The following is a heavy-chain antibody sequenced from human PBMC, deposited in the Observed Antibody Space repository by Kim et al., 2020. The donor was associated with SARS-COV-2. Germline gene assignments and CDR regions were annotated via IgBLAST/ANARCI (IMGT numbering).Heavy chain of an antibody. CDR2: ISSSSSYI. J-gene: IGHJ4*02. V-gene: IGHV3-21*01. D-gene: IGHD5-18*01. Sequence: GGSLRLSCAASGFTFSNYIMNWVRQAPGKGLEWVSSISSSSSYIYYADSVKGRFTISRDNAKNSLYLQMNSLRADDTAVYYCARGPRAYSYGPRDYWGQGTLVTVPS. CDR1: GFTFSNYI. CDR3: ARGPRAYSYGPRDY.